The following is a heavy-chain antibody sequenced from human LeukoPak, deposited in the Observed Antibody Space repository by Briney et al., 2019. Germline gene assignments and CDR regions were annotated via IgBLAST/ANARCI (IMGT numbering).Heavy chain of an antibody. D-gene: IGHD4-17*01. CDR3: AKDPHYGLTSFDY. J-gene: IGHJ4*02. Sequence: GGSLRLSCAASGFTFDDYAMHWVRQAPGKGLEWVSGISWNSGSIGYADSVKGRSTISRDNAKNSLYLQMNSLRVEDTALYYCAKDPHYGLTSFDYWGQGTLVTVSS. CDR1: GFTFDDYA. CDR2: ISWNSGSI. V-gene: IGHV3-9*01.